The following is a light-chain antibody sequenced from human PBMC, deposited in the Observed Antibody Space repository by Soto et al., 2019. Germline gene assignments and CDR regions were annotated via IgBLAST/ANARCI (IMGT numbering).Light chain of an antibody. Sequence: EIVLTQSPGTLSLSPGERATLSCRASQSIPSNYLAWYQQKPGQAPNLLIYGASRRATGIPDRFSGSGSGEDFTLTISRLAPEDFAVYCCQQYSTSQLTFGRGTKVEIK. J-gene: IGKJ4*01. V-gene: IGKV3-20*01. CDR3: QQYSTSQLT. CDR2: GAS. CDR1: QSIPSNY.